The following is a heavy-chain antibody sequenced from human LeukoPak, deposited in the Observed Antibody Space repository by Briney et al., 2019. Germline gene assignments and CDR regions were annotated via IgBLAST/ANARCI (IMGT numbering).Heavy chain of an antibody. Sequence: PGGSLRLSCAASGFTFSSYAMSWVRQAPGKGLEWVSAISGSGGSTYYADSVKGRFIISRDNSKNTLYLQMNSLRAEDTAVYYCAKDPIQLWSRGAFDIWGQGTMVTVSS. V-gene: IGHV3-23*01. CDR1: GFTFSSYA. CDR2: ISGSGGST. CDR3: AKDPIQLWSRGAFDI. D-gene: IGHD5-18*01. J-gene: IGHJ3*02.